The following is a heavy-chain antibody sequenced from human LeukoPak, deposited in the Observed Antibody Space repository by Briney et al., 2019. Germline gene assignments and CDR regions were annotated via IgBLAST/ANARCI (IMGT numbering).Heavy chain of an antibody. CDR1: GFTFSSYW. Sequence: PGGSLRLSCAASGFTFSSYWMSWVRQAPGKGLEWVSVIYSGGNTCYADSVKGRFTISRDNSKNTLYLQMNSLRVDDTAIYYCARDACHPTDAFDIWGQGTMVTVSP. V-gene: IGHV3-66*01. CDR2: IYSGGNT. D-gene: IGHD5/OR15-5a*01. J-gene: IGHJ3*02. CDR3: ARDACHPTDAFDI.